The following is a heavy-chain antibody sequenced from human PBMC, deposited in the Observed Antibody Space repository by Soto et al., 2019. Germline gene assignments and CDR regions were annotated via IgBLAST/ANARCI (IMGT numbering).Heavy chain of an antibody. D-gene: IGHD5-18*01. J-gene: IGHJ4*02. CDR1: GFTFSSYA. V-gene: IGHV3-23*01. Sequence: GGSLRLSCAASGFTFSSYAMSWVRQAPGKGLEWVSAISGSGGSTYYADSVKGRFIISRDNSKNTLYLQMNSLRAEDTAVYYCAKVMIQLWYPSDYWGQGTLVTVSS. CDR2: ISGSGGST. CDR3: AKVMIQLWYPSDY.